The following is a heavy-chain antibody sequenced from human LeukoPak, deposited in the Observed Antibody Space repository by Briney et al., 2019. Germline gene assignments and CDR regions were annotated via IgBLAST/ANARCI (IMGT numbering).Heavy chain of an antibody. D-gene: IGHD3-22*01. CDR3: ARGGIVVVITTGEYNFDY. Sequence: GGSLRLSCAASGFTFNSYGMHWVRQAPGKGLQWVAVIWYDGSNEYYADSVKGRFTISRDNSGNTLYLQMNSLRAEDTAVYYCARGGIVVVITTGEYNFDYWGQGTLVTVSS. CDR2: IWYDGSNE. CDR1: GFTFNSYG. V-gene: IGHV3-33*01. J-gene: IGHJ4*02.